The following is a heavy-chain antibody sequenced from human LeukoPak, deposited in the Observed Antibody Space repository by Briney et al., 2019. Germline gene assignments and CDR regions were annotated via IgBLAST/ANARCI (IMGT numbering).Heavy chain of an antibody. D-gene: IGHD5-18*01. J-gene: IGHJ2*01. Sequence: SETLSLTCTVSGGSISSGDYYWSWIRQPPGKGLEWIGYIYYSGSTYYNPSLKSRVTISVDTSKNQFSLKLSSVTAADTAVYYCARMWDSRYTYGFRYFDVWGRGTLVTVSS. CDR1: GGSISSGDYY. CDR2: IYYSGST. V-gene: IGHV4-30-4*01. CDR3: ARMWDSRYTYGFRYFDV.